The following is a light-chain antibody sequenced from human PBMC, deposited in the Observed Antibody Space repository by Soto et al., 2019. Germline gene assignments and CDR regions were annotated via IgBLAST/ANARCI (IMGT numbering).Light chain of an antibody. V-gene: IGLV1-44*01. CDR1: SSNIGSNT. CDR2: SNN. J-gene: IGLJ2*01. CDR3: AAWDDSLNGVV. Sequence: QSALTQPPSASGTPGQRVTISCSGSSSNIGSNTVNWYRQLPGTAPKLLIYSNNQRPSGVPDRFSGSKSGTSASLAISGLQSEDEADYYCAAWDDSLNGVVFGGGTKVTVL.